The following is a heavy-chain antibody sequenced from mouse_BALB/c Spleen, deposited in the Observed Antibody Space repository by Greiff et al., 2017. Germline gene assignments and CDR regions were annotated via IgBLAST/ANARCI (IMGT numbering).Heavy chain of an antibody. CDR3: ARRNLAMDY. Sequence: EVKLVESGGGLVKPGGSLKLSCAASGFTFSSYAMSWVRQTPEKRLEWVATISSGGSYTYYPDSVKGRFTISRDNAKNTLYLQMSSLRSEDTAMYYCARRNLAMDYWGQGTSVTVSS. CDR2: ISSGGSYT. CDR1: GFTFSSYA. V-gene: IGHV5-9-3*01. J-gene: IGHJ4*01.